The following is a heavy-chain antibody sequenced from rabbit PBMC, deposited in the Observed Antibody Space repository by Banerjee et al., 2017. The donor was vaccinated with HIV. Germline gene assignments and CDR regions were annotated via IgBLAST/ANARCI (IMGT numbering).Heavy chain of an antibody. J-gene: IGHJ5*01. CDR3: ARDWGAYAGHGYATGWLDL. CDR2: IYTGSSGST. Sequence: QEQLEESGGGLVQPEGSLTLTCTASGSDISSYAISWVRQAPGKGLEWIGCIYTGSSGSTYYASWAKGRFTITRSTSLNTVTLQLNSLTAADTATYFCARDWGAYAGHGYATGWLDLWGQGTLVTVS. CDR1: GSDISSYA. D-gene: IGHD6-1*01. V-gene: IGHV1S47*01.